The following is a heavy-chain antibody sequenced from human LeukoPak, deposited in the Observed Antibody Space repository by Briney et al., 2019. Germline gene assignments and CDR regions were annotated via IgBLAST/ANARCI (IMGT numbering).Heavy chain of an antibody. CDR2: IYHSGSI. J-gene: IGHJ3*02. CDR3: ARQVWNTVMVSPFDI. V-gene: IGHV4-39*01. D-gene: IGHD5-18*01. Sequence: PSETLSLTCTVSGGSISSGDYYWGWIRQPPGKGLEWIGSIYHSGSIYYNPSLKSRVTISVDTSKNQFSLKLNSVTAADTAVYYCARQVWNTVMVSPFDIWGQGTMVSVSS. CDR1: GGSISSGDYY.